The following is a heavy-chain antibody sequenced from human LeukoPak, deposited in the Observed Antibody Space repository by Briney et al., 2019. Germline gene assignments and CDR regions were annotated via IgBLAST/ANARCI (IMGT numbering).Heavy chain of an antibody. D-gene: IGHD3-10*01. V-gene: IGHV3-53*01. CDR1: GFTVSSNF. CDR3: ARVRVGAYDFEY. CDR2: IYGGGST. Sequence: GGSLRLSCAASGFTVSSNFMSWVRQAPGKGLECVSVIYGGGSTYYADSVKGRFTISRDTSKNMLYLQMNSLRAEDTAVYYCARVRVGAYDFEYWGQGTLVTVSS. J-gene: IGHJ4*02.